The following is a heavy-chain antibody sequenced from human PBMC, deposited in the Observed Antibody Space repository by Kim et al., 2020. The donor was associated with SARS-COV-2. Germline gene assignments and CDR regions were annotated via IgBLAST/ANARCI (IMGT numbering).Heavy chain of an antibody. V-gene: IGHV4-39*02. J-gene: IGHJ2*01. Sequence: SETLSLTCTVSGGSISGGLDHLGWVRQPPGKGLEWIGSIDYDGHTFYNPSLKSRVTISVDRSNNDLSLKLNSLTAADTAVCCWVRRKPVTGHCYFDLW. CDR1: GGSISGGLDH. CDR2: IDYDGHT. CDR3: VRRKPVTGHCYFDL. D-gene: IGHD6-19*01.